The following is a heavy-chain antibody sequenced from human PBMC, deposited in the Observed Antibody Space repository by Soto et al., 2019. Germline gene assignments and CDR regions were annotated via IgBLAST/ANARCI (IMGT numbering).Heavy chain of an antibody. V-gene: IGHV3-30-3*01. D-gene: IGHD6-6*01. CDR1: GFTFSRHA. J-gene: IGHJ4*02. CDR3: ARDVGGSSPPG. Sequence: QVQLVESGGGVVQPGRSLRLSCAASGFTFSRHAMHWVRQAPVKGLEWVAVISYDGSEKYYADSVKGRFTISRDSSKNTLYLQMDSLGPEDTAVYYCARDVGGSSPPGWGQGTLVTVFS. CDR2: ISYDGSEK.